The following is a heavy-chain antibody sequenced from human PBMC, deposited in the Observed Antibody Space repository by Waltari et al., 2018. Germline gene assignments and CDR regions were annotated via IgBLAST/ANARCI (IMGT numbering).Heavy chain of an antibody. D-gene: IGHD3-22*01. CDR3: ARDSGYYDSSGYYYVKDFDY. J-gene: IGHJ4*02. V-gene: IGHV4-59*01. CDR2: IYYSGST. CDR1: GGSISSYY. Sequence: QVQLQESGPGLVKPSETLSLTCTVSGGSISSYYWSWIRQPPGKGLEWIGYIYYSGSTNYNPSLKSRVTISVDTSKNQFSLKLSSVTAADTAVYYCARDSGYYDSSGYYYVKDFDYWGQGTLVTVSS.